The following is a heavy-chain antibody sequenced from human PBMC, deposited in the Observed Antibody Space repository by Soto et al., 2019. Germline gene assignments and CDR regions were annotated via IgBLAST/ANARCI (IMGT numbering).Heavy chain of an antibody. CDR1: GFTFSSYE. D-gene: IGHD1-26*01. J-gene: IGHJ4*02. V-gene: IGHV3-48*03. Sequence: GGSLRLSCTASGFTFSSYEMTWVRQAPGKGLEWISYITSGGTTYYADSAKGRFTISRDNAKNSLYLHLNSLTAEDTAIYYCARVLYATWSSFDYWGQGTLVTVSS. CDR3: ARVLYATWSSFDY. CDR2: ITSGGTT.